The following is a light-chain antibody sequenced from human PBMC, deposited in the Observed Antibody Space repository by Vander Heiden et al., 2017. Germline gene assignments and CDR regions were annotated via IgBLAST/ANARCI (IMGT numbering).Light chain of an antibody. V-gene: IGLV1-40*01. Sequence: QSVLTQPPSVSGAPGQRVTISCTGSSSNIGAGYGVHWYQQLPGTAPKLLIYSNNNRPSGVPDRFSGSKSGTSASLAITGLRAEDEGDYYCQSYDDTLSAWVFGGGTKLTVL. CDR2: SNN. CDR1: SSNIGAGYG. CDR3: QSYDDTLSAWV. J-gene: IGLJ3*02.